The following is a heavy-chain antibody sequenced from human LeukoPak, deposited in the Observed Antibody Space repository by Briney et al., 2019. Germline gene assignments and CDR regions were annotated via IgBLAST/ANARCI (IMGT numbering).Heavy chain of an antibody. V-gene: IGHV4-39*01. Sequence: SETLSLTCTVSGGSISSGGYYWGWIRQPPGKGLEWIGSIYYSGSTYYNPSLKSRVTISVDTSKNQFSLKLSSVTAADTAVYYCARHKKHTFRYFDLWGRGTLVTVSS. CDR1: GGSISSGGYY. CDR2: IYYSGST. J-gene: IGHJ2*01. CDR3: ARHKKHTFRYFDL. D-gene: IGHD3-16*01.